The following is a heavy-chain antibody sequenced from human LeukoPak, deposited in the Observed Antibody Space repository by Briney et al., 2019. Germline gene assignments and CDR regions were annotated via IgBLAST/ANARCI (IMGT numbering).Heavy chain of an antibody. CDR1: GGTFSSYA. Sequence: SVKVSCTASGGTFSSYAISWVRHAPGQGHEWMGGIIPIFGTANYAQKFQGRVTITADESTTTAYMELSSLRSEDTAVYYGARTVVANYYYYYYMDVWGKGTTVTVSS. V-gene: IGHV1-69*13. CDR3: ARTVVANYYYYYYMDV. CDR2: IIPIFGTA. D-gene: IGHD2-21*01. J-gene: IGHJ6*03.